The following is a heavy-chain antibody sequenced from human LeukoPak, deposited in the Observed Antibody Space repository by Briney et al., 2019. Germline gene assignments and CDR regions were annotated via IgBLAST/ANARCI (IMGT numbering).Heavy chain of an antibody. CDR1: GGSISSYY. CDR3: ASGYYYDSSGYPIDY. J-gene: IGHJ4*02. D-gene: IGHD3-22*01. Sequence: SETLSLTCTVSGGSISSYYWSWIRQPPGKGLEWIGYIYYSGSTNYNPSLKSRVTISVDTSKNQFSLKLSSVTAADTAVYYCASGYYYDSSGYPIDYWGQGTLVTVSS. CDR2: IYYSGST. V-gene: IGHV4-59*08.